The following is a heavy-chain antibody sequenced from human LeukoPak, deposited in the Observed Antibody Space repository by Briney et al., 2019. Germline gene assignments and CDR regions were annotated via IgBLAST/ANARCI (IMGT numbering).Heavy chain of an antibody. D-gene: IGHD1-26*01. CDR3: ARDGPYSGSYQPPVWYMDV. CDR1: GFTFSSYA. J-gene: IGHJ6*03. V-gene: IGHV3-64*01. Sequence: PGGSLRLSCAASGFTFSSYAMSWVRQAPGKGLEYVSAISSNGGSTYYANSVKGRFTISRDNSKNTLYLQMGSLRAEDMAVYYCARDGPYSGSYQPPVWYMDVWGKGTTVTVSS. CDR2: ISSNGGST.